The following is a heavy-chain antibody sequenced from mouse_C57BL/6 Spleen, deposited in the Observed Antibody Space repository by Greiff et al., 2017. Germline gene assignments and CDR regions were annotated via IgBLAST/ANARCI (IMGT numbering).Heavy chain of an antibody. J-gene: IGHJ2*01. Sequence: EVHLVESGGGLVKPGGSLKLSCAASGFTFSSYAMSWVRQTPEKRLEWVATISDGGSYTYYPDNVKGRFTISRDNAKNNLDLQMSHLKSEDTAMYYCARAYGSSYVYFDYWGQGTTLTVSS. CDR1: GFTFSSYA. V-gene: IGHV5-4*01. CDR2: ISDGGSYT. D-gene: IGHD1-1*01. CDR3: ARAYGSSYVYFDY.